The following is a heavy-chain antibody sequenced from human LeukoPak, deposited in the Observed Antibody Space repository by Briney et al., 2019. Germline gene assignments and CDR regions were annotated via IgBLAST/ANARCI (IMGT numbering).Heavy chain of an antibody. Sequence: PGGSLRLSCAASGFTVSSNYMSWVRQAPGKGLEWVSVIYNGGSTYYADSVKGRFTISRDNSKNTLYLQMNSLRAEDTAVYYCARAAPGYSSSWYHLDYWGQGTLVTVSS. CDR1: GFTVSSNY. CDR3: ARAAPGYSSSWYHLDY. CDR2: IYNGGST. D-gene: IGHD6-13*01. J-gene: IGHJ4*02. V-gene: IGHV3-53*01.